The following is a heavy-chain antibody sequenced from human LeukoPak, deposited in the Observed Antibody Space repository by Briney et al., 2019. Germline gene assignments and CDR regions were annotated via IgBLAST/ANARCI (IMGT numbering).Heavy chain of an antibody. CDR3: ARATKYYFDY. Sequence: GGSLRLSCAASGFSFSIYEMNWVRQAPGKGLEWVSYISSSGSIILYADSVKGRFTISRDNAKNLVYLEMNSLRAEDTAVYYCARATKYYFDYWGQGTLVTVSS. CDR1: GFSFSIYE. CDR2: ISSSGSII. V-gene: IGHV3-48*03. J-gene: IGHJ4*02.